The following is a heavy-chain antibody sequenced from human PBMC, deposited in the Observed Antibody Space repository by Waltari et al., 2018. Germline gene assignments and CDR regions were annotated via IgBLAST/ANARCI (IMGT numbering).Heavy chain of an antibody. CDR3: ARDIVPRITIFGVVGYYFDY. J-gene: IGHJ4*02. CDR2: ISAYNGNT. D-gene: IGHD3-3*01. CDR1: GYTFTSYG. V-gene: IGHV1-18*04. Sequence: QVQLVQSGAEVKKPGASVKVSCKASGYTFTSYGISWVRQAPGQGLEWMGWISAYNGNTNYAQKLQGRVTMTTDTSTSTAYMELRSLRSDDTAVYYCARDIVPRITIFGVVGYYFDYWGQGTLVTVSS.